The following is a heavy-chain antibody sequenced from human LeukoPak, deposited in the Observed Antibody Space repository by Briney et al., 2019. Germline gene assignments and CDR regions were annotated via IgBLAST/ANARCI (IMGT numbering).Heavy chain of an antibody. CDR1: GFTFSRSG. V-gene: IGHV3-30*18. CDR3: AKDPGIAAAGPYYGMGV. D-gene: IGHD6-13*01. J-gene: IGHJ6*02. Sequence: GSSLILSCVASGFTFSRSGMHWVRQAPGKGLEWVAVVSNDGSNKHYADSVKGRFTISRDNSKNTLYLEMNSVRPEDTAVYYCAKDPGIAAAGPYYGMGVWGQGTTVTVSS. CDR2: VSNDGSNK.